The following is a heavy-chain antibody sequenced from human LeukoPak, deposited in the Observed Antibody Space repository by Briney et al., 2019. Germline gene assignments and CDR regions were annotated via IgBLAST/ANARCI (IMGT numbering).Heavy chain of an antibody. CDR2: INHSGST. D-gene: IGHD3-22*01. J-gene: IGHJ3*02. Sequence: SETLSLTCAVYGGSFSGYYWSWIRQPPGKGLEWIGEINHSGSTNYYPSLKSRVTISVDTSKNQFSLKLSSVTAADTAVYYCARGSYDSSGYFGPFDIWGQGTMVTVSS. V-gene: IGHV4-34*01. CDR3: ARGSYDSSGYFGPFDI. CDR1: GGSFSGYY.